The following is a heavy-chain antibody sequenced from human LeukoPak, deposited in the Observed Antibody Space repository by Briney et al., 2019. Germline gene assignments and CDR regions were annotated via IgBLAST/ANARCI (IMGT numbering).Heavy chain of an antibody. CDR3: ARDNNVFRSGFSRQIEEY. CDR1: GYTFTSYG. V-gene: IGHV1-18*01. D-gene: IGHD2-21*01. CDR2: ISAYNGNT. Sequence: GASVKVSCKASGYTFTSYGISWVRQAPGHGLEWMGWISAYNGNTNYAQKLQGRVTMTTDTSTSTAYMELRSLRSDDTAVYYCARDNNVFRSGFSRQIEEYWGQGPLVTVSS. J-gene: IGHJ4*02.